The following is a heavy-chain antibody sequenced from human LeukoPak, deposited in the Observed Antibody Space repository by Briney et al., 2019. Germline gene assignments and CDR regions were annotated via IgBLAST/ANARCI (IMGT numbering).Heavy chain of an antibody. CDR3: ARGYSSGWSRSREAFDI. CDR2: INPNSGGT. Sequence: ASVKVSCKASGYTFTGYYMHWGRQAPGQGLEWMGWINPNSGGTNYAQKFQGWVTMTRDTSISTAYMELSRLRSDDTAVYYCARGYSSGWSRSREAFDIWGQGTMVTVSS. J-gene: IGHJ3*02. V-gene: IGHV1-2*04. D-gene: IGHD6-19*01. CDR1: GYTFTGYY.